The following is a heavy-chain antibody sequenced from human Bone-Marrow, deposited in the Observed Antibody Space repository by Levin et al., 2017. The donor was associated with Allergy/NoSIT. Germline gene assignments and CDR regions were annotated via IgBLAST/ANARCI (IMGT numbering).Heavy chain of an antibody. V-gene: IGHV3-49*04. CDR3: TRYYDILTGYYNFNWFDP. CDR2: IRSKAYGGTT. D-gene: IGHD3-9*01. CDR1: GFTFGDYA. Sequence: GESLKISCTASGFTFGDYAMSWVRQAPGKGLEWVGFIRSKAYGGTTEYAASVKGRFTISRDDSKSIAYLQMNSLKTEDTAVYYCTRYYDILTGYYNFNWFDPWGQGTLVTVSS. J-gene: IGHJ5*02.